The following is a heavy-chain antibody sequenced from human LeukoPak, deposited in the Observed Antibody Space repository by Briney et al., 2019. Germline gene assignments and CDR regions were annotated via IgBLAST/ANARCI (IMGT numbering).Heavy chain of an antibody. V-gene: IGHV3-64*01. CDR1: GFSFSTYP. Sequence: GGSLRLSCAASGFSFSTYPMHWLRRAPGKGLEFVSSINSNGGNTYYANSVKGRFTISRDNSKNTLYLQMGSLRAEDMAIYYCAREVYGMDVWGRGTTVTVSS. J-gene: IGHJ6*02. CDR2: INSNGGNT. CDR3: AREVYGMDV.